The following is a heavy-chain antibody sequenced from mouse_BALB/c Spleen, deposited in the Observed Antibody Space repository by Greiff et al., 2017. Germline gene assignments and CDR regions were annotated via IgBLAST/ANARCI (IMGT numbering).Heavy chain of an antibody. CDR3: ARSRSNYPYYYAMDY. D-gene: IGHD2-5*01. CDR1: GYSITSDYA. CDR2: ISYSGST. V-gene: IGHV3-2*02. J-gene: IGHJ4*01. Sequence: EVQRVESGPGLVKPSQSLSPTRTVTGYSITSDYAWYWFRQSPGNKLEWMGHISYSGSTSYNPSLKSRISITRDTSKNQFFLQLNSVTTEDTATYYCARSRSNYPYYYAMDYWGQGTSVTVSS.